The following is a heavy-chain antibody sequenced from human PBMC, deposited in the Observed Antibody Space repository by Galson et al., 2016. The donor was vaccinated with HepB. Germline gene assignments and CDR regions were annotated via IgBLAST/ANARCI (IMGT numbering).Heavy chain of an antibody. V-gene: IGHV1-18*04. CDR3: AREGAVATMGEDTHYYYGIDG. CDR1: GYFFTSFG. CDR2: ISVHNGNT. Sequence: SVKVSCKASGYFFTSFGITWVRQAPGQGLEWMGWISVHNGNTNLAQKFQGRLTMTTDKSTNTAYMELRSLIPDATAVYYCAREGAVATMGEDTHYYYGIDGWGQGTTGTVSS. J-gene: IGHJ6*02. D-gene: IGHD3-16*01.